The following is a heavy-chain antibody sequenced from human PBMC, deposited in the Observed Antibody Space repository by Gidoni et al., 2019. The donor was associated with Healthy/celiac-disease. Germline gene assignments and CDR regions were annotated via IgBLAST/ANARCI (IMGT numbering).Heavy chain of an antibody. CDR2: ISGSVGST. CDR1: GFTFSCYG. V-gene: IGHV3-23*01. J-gene: IGHJ6*02. Sequence: EVQLLESGGGLVQPGGSLSISCAGSGFTFSCYGMSWVRLAPGKGLEWVSAISGSVGSTYYADSVKGRFTIARDNSKNTLYLQMNSLRAEDTAVYYCAKDGELRFLEWLSPGSYYYYGMDVWGQGTTVTVSS. CDR3: AKDGELRFLEWLSPGSYYYYGMDV. D-gene: IGHD3-3*01.